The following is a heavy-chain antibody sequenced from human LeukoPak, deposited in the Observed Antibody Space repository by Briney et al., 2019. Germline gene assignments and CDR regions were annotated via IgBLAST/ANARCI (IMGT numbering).Heavy chain of an antibody. CDR1: GGSISSSSYY. CDR3: ARVVLIGDYMDV. CDR2: IYYSGST. D-gene: IGHD2-8*01. Sequence: SETLSLTCTVSGGSISSSSYYWGWIRQPPGKGLEWIGSIYYSGSTYYNPSLKSRVTISVDTSKNQFSLKLSSVTAADTAVYYCARVVLIGDYMDVWGKGTTVTVSS. V-gene: IGHV4-39*07. J-gene: IGHJ6*03.